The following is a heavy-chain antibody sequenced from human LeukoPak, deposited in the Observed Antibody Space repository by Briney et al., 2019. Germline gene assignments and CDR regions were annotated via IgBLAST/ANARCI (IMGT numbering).Heavy chain of an antibody. V-gene: IGHV3-21*01. D-gene: IGHD2-2*02. J-gene: IGHJ4*02. Sequence: GGSLRLSCAASGFTFSNAWMSWVRQAPGKGLEWVSSISSSSSYIYYADSVKGRFTISRDNAKNSLYLQMNSLRAEDTAVYYCARDGPGYCSSTSCYTRGVFDYWGQGTLVTVSS. CDR1: GFTFSNAW. CDR3: ARDGPGYCSSTSCYTRGVFDY. CDR2: ISSSSSYI.